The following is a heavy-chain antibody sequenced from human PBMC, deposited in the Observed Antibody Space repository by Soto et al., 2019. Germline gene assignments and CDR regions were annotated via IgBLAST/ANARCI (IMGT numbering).Heavy chain of an antibody. J-gene: IGHJ4*02. CDR2: ISGSGGST. D-gene: IGHD5-12*01. CDR3: AKGGLVSSGGYDYPYYFDY. CDR1: GFTFSSYA. V-gene: IGHV3-23*01. Sequence: EVQLLESGGGLVQPGGSLRLSCAASGFTFSSYAMSWVRQAPGKGLEWVSAISGSGGSTYYADSVKGRFTISRDNSKNTLYVQMNSLRAEDTAVYYCAKGGLVSSGGYDYPYYFDYWGQGTLVTVSS.